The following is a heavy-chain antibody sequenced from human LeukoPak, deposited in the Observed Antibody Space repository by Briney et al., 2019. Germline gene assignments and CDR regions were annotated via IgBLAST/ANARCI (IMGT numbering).Heavy chain of an antibody. CDR1: GYTFTSYY. J-gene: IGHJ4*02. V-gene: IGHV1-46*01. CDR3: ARVTSDSSSYYLYYFDY. D-gene: IGHD3-22*01. Sequence: GASVKVSCKASGYTFTSYYMHWVRQAPGQGLEWMGIINPSGGSTNYAQKLQGRVTMTTDTSTSTAYMELRSLRSDDTAVYYCARVTSDSSSYYLYYFDYWGQGTLVTVSS. CDR2: INPSGGST.